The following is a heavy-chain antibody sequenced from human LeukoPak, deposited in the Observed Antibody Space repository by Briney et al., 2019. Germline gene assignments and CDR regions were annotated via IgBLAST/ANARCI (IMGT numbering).Heavy chain of an antibody. D-gene: IGHD5-24*01. V-gene: IGHV3-66*02. Sequence: GGSLRLSCAASGFTLSDNYINWVRQAPGKGLERVSIIYSDGMTYYGDSVKGRFTISRDNSKNTLYLQMNSLRTEDTAVYYCARDSPINFSRAFDVWGHGTMVTVSS. CDR2: IYSDGMT. CDR3: ARDSPINFSRAFDV. CDR1: GFTLSDNY. J-gene: IGHJ3*01.